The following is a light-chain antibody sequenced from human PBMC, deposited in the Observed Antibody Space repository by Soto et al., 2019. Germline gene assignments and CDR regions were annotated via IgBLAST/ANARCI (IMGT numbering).Light chain of an antibody. CDR3: QQFGRSPPSWT. Sequence: ETVLTQSPGTLSLSPGERATLSCRASQSVSSNYLAWYQQKPGQAPRLLIYGASTRATGIQDRFSGSGSGTDFTLTISRLEPEDFAVYYCQQFGRSPPSWTFGHGTKLELK. CDR1: QSVSSNY. V-gene: IGKV3-20*01. J-gene: IGKJ1*01. CDR2: GAS.